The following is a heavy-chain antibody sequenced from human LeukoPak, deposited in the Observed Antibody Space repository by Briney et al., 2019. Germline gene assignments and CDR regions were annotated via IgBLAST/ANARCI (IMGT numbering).Heavy chain of an antibody. CDR2: INTNTGNP. D-gene: IGHD3-22*01. CDR1: GYTFTSYA. V-gene: IGHV7-4-1*02. CDR3: TRDNYDSSGYFNDY. J-gene: IGHJ4*02. Sequence: ASVKVSCKASGYTFTSYAINWVRQAPGQGPAWMGWINTNTGNPTYAQGFTGRFVFSLDTSVSTAYLQISSLKAEDTAVYYCTRDNYDSSGYFNDYWGQGTLVTVSS.